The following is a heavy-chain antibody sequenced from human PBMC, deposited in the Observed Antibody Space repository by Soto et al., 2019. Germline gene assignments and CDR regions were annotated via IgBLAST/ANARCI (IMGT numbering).Heavy chain of an antibody. J-gene: IGHJ4*02. CDR3: ARINWSGYPYYFDY. D-gene: IGHD3-3*01. V-gene: IGHV4-34*01. Sequence: PAETLSLTCAVYGGSFSGYYWSWIRQPPGKGLEWMGEINHSGSTNYNPSLKSRGTISVDTSKNQFSLKLSSVTAADTAVYYCARINWSGYPYYFDYWGQGTLVTVSS. CDR1: GGSFSGYY. CDR2: INHSGST.